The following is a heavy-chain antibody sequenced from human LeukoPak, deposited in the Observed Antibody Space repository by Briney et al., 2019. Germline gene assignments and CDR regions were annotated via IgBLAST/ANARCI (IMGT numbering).Heavy chain of an antibody. J-gene: IGHJ6*03. V-gene: IGHV3-33*06. CDR1: GFTFSSYG. D-gene: IGHD4-17*01. Sequence: GGSLRLSCAASGFTFSSYGMHWVRQAPGKGLEWVALIWFDGTYEYYADSVKGRSTISRDNSNKTLYLQMNSLRAEDTAVYYCAKKRDYAEDMDVWGKGTTVTVSS. CDR3: AKKRDYAEDMDV. CDR2: IWFDGTYE.